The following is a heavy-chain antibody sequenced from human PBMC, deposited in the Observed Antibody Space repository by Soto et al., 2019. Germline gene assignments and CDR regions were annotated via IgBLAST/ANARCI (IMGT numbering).Heavy chain of an antibody. D-gene: IGHD3-22*01. J-gene: IGHJ4*02. CDR3: TTDEGEMNLYYDDSSGYYYSY. CDR1: GFTFSNAW. V-gene: IGHV3-15*07. CDR2: IKSKTDGGTT. Sequence: GGSLRLSCAASGFTFSNAWMNWVRQAPGKGLEWVGRIKSKTDGGTTDYAAPVKGRFTISRDDSKNTLYLQMNSLKTEDTAVYYCTTDEGEMNLYYDDSSGYYYSYWGQGNLVTVSS.